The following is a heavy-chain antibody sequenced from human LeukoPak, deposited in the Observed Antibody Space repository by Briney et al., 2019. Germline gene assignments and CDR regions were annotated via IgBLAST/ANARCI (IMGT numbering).Heavy chain of an antibody. D-gene: IGHD3-10*01. Sequence: PSETLSLTCTVSGGSISNYYWSWIRQPPGKGLEWIGYIYYSGSTNYNPSLRSRVTISVDTSNNQFSLKLSSVTAADTAVYYCARSHGSGSYYNLNDYWGRETWSPSPQ. CDR3: ARSHGSGSYYNLNDY. CDR2: IYYSGST. J-gene: IGHJ4*02. CDR1: GGSISNYY. V-gene: IGHV4-59*01.